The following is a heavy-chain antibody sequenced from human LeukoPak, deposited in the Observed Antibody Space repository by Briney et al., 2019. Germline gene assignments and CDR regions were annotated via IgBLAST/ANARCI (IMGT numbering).Heavy chain of an antibody. CDR3: ARQRVGAISWFDP. D-gene: IGHD1-26*01. J-gene: IGHJ5*02. V-gene: IGHV4-59*08. Sequence: SETLSLTCTVSGGSISSYYWNWIRQPPGKGPEWIGYIYYSGSTKYNPSLKSRVTISVDTSKNQFSLKLSSVTAADTGVYYCARQRVGAISWFDPWGQGTLVTVSS. CDR2: IYYSGST. CDR1: GGSISSYY.